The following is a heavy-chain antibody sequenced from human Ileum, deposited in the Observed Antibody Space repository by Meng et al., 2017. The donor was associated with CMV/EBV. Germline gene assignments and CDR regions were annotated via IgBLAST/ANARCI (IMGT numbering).Heavy chain of an antibody. CDR3: TTKSVYCSSTSCYLGAFDI. V-gene: IGHV3-15*01. D-gene: IGHD2-2*01. CDR1: GFTFSNAW. J-gene: IGHJ3*02. CDR2: IKSKTDGGTT. Sequence: GGSLRLSCAASGFTFSNAWMSWVRQAPGKGLEWVGRIKSKTDGGTTDYAAPVKGRFTISRDDSKNTLYLQMNSLKTEDTAVYYCTTKSVYCSSTSCYLGAFDIWGQGTRVTVSS.